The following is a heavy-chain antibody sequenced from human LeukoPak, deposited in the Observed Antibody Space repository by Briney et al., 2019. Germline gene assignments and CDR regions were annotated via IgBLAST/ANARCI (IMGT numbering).Heavy chain of an antibody. CDR3: ARVGFLEWLFFDY. CDR2: IIPIFGTA. D-gene: IGHD3-3*02. J-gene: IGHJ4*02. V-gene: IGHV1-69*13. Sequence: SVKVSCKASGGTFSSYAISWVRQAPGQGLEWMGGIIPIFGTANYAQKFQGRVTITADESTSTAYMELSSLRSEGTAVYYCARVGFLEWLFFDYWGQGTLVTVSS. CDR1: GGTFSSYA.